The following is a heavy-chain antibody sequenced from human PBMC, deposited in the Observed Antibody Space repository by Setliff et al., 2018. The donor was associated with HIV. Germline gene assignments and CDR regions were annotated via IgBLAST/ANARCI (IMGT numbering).Heavy chain of an antibody. J-gene: IGHJ4*02. CDR1: GGSIGSGYYY. CDR3: ARGFDYAQRPPLYYFDY. Sequence: PSETLSLTCTVSGGSIGSGYYYWSWIRQHPGKGLEWIGYIYYSGNPFYNPSLRSRVTISLDTSKNQFSLKLSSVTAADTAVYYCARGFDYAQRPPLYYFDYWGQGTLVTVSS. D-gene: IGHD2-2*01. V-gene: IGHV4-31*03. CDR2: IYYSGNP.